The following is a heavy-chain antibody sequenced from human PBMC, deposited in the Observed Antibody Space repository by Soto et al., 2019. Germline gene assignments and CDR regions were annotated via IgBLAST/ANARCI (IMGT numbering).Heavy chain of an antibody. V-gene: IGHV1-18*01. D-gene: IGHD2-15*01. J-gene: IGHJ5*02. CDR2: ISAYNGNT. CDR3: ARRARCSLGYCSGGRWFDP. Sequence: ASVKVSCKASGYTFTSYGISWVRQAPGQGLEWMGWISAYNGNTNYAQKLQGRVTMTTDTSTSTAYMELRSLRSDDTAVYYCARRARCSLGYCSGGRWFDPWGQGTLVTVSS. CDR1: GYTFTSYG.